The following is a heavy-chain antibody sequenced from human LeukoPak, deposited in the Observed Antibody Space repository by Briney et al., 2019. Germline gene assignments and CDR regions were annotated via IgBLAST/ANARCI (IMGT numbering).Heavy chain of an antibody. CDR2: IIPILGIA. Sequence: SVKVSCKASGGTFSSYAISWVRQAPGQGLEWMGRIIPILGIANYAQKLQGRVTMTTDTSTSTAYMELRSLRSDDTAVYYCARGGIVVVPAATYWFDPWGQGTLVTVSS. CDR1: GGTFSSYA. J-gene: IGHJ5*02. CDR3: ARGGIVVVPAATYWFDP. D-gene: IGHD2-2*01. V-gene: IGHV1-69*04.